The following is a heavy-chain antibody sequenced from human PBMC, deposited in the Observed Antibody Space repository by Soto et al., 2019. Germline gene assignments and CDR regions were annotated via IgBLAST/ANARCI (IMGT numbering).Heavy chain of an antibody. CDR1: GGSIRSGDSY. Sequence: PSETLSLTCTVSGGSIRSGDSYWSWIRQPPGKGLEGIGYIYYSGSTYYNPSLKSRVTISLDTSKNQFSLNLSSVPAADTAVYYCARTHYSDRSGTDYWGQGTLVTVSS. D-gene: IGHD3-22*01. J-gene: IGHJ4*02. CDR3: ARTHYSDRSGTDY. V-gene: IGHV4-30-4*01. CDR2: IYYSGST.